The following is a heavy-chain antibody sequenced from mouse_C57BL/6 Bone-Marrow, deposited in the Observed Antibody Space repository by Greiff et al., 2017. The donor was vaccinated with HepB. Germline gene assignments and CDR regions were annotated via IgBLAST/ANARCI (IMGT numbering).Heavy chain of an antibody. CDR2: IDPETGGT. CDR1: GYTFTDYE. V-gene: IGHV1-15*01. D-gene: IGHD6-5*01. J-gene: IGHJ3*01. CDR3: KGPISVAH. Sequence: QVQLKESGAELVRPGASVTLSCKASGYTFTDYEMHWVKQTPVHGLEWIGAIDPETGGTAYNQKFKGKAILTADKSSSTAYMELRSLTSEDSAVYYCKGPISVAHWGQGTLVTVSA.